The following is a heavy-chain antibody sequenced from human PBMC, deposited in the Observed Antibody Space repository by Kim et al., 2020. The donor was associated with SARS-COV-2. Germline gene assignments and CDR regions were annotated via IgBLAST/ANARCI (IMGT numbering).Heavy chain of an antibody. Sequence: TYYADSVKGRFTISRDNSKNTLYLQMNSLRAEDTAVYYCAKDHWGSYSDCWGQGTLVTVSS. V-gene: IGHV3-23*01. J-gene: IGHJ4*02. D-gene: IGHD3-16*01. CDR3: AKDHWGSYSDC. CDR2: T.